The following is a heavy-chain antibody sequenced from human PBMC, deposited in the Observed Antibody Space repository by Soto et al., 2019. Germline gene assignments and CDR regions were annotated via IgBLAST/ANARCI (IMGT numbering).Heavy chain of an antibody. CDR3: ARVPVPNYYYGMDV. CDR1: GGSFSGYY. J-gene: IGHJ6*02. V-gene: IGHV4-34*01. CDR2: INHSGST. Sequence: QVQLQQWGAGLLKPSETLSLTCAVYGGSFSGYYWSWIRQPPGRGLEWIGEINHSGSTNYNPSLKSRVTISVDTSKNQFSLKLSSVTAADTAVYYCARVPVPNYYYGMDVWGQGTTVTVSS. D-gene: IGHD2-2*01.